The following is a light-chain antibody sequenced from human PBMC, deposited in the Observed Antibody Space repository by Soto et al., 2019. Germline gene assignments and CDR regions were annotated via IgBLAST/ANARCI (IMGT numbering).Light chain of an antibody. CDR2: GXX. J-gene: IGLJ2*01. CDR3: QSYDSSSRGV. Sequence: QPVLTQPPSVSGAPGQRVTISCTGSSSNIGAGYDVHWYQQLPGTAPKLLIXGXXXRXXXXXDRFSGSKSGTSXXXAIXGXXXXXXXXXYCQSYDSSSRGVFGGGTKLTVL. V-gene: IGLV1-40*01. CDR1: SSNIGAGYD.